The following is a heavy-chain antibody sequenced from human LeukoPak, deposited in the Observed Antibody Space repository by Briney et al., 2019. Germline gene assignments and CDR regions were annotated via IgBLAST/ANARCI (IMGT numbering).Heavy chain of an antibody. D-gene: IGHD4-17*01. CDR3: ARGPYGDYTHWFDP. V-gene: IGHV3-48*03. Sequence: GGSLRLSCAASGFTFSSYEMNWVRQAPGKGLEWVSYISSSGSTIYYADSVKGRFTISRDNAKNSLYLQMNSLRAEDTAVYYCARGPYGDYTHWFDPWGQGTLVTVSS. CDR1: GFTFSSYE. J-gene: IGHJ5*02. CDR2: ISSSGSTI.